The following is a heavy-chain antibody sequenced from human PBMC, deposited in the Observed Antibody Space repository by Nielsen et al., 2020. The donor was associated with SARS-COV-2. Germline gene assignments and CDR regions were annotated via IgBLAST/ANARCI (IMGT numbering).Heavy chain of an antibody. D-gene: IGHD6-13*01. Sequence: WVRQAPGQGLEWMGIINPSGGSTSYAQKFQGRVTMTGDTSTSTVYMELSSLRSEDTAVYYCARAGSSSWDYFDYWGQGTLVTVSS. J-gene: IGHJ4*02. CDR2: INPSGGST. V-gene: IGHV1-46*01. CDR3: ARAGSSSWDYFDY.